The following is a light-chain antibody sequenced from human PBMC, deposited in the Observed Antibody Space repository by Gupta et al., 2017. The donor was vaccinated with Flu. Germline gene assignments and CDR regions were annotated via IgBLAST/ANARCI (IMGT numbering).Light chain of an antibody. V-gene: IGKV3-15*01. CDR1: RDINSD. CDR2: GAS. J-gene: IGKJ3*01. CDR3: QQYNRWPPYT. Sequence: EVVMTQSPDTLSVSPGERATLSCRASRDINSDLAWYQQKPGQAPRLLIHGASTRATGIPARFSGSGSGTEYTLTISSLQSKDFAIYYCQQYNRWPPYTFGPGTTVEIK.